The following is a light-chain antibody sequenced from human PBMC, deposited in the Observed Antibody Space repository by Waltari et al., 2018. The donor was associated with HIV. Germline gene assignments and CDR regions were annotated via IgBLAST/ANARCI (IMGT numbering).Light chain of an antibody. CDR1: TNYIGSYTS. CDR2: EVS. Sequence: QSVLTQPASVSGSPGQSLTLSCTWTTNYIGSYTSVSWYQQSPDKAPKLIIYEVSNRPSGISSRFSGSKSGNTASLTISGLQADDEAYYHCSSYSRGALLFGGGTKVTVL. CDR3: SSYSRGALL. V-gene: IGLV2-14*01. J-gene: IGLJ2*01.